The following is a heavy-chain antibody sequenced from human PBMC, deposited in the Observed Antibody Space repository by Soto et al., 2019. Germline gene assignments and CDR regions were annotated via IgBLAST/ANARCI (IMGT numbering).Heavy chain of an antibody. V-gene: IGHV1-58*01. D-gene: IGHD3-3*01. CDR3: AAFPYFDFWSGSTPRYYGMDV. CDR1: GFTFTSSA. Sequence: SVKVSCKASGFTFTSSAVQWVRQARGQRLEWIGWIVVGSGNTNYAQKFQERVTITRDMSTSTAYMELSSLGSEDTAVYYCAAFPYFDFWSGSTPRYYGMDVWGQGTTVTVSS. CDR2: IVVGSGNT. J-gene: IGHJ6*02.